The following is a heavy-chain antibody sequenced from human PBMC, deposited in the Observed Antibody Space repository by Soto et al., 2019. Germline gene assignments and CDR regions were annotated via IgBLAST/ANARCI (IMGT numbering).Heavy chain of an antibody. CDR3: ARYYGLQPYYYYGMDV. CDR1: GDSVSSNSAA. J-gene: IGHJ6*02. Sequence: SQTLSLTCAISGDSVSSNSAAWNWIRQSPSRGLEWLGRTYYRSKWYNDYAVSVKSRITINPDTSKNQFSLQLNSVTPEDTAVYYCARYYGLQPYYYYGMDVWGQGTTVTVSS. CDR2: TYYRSKWYN. D-gene: IGHD3-10*01. V-gene: IGHV6-1*01.